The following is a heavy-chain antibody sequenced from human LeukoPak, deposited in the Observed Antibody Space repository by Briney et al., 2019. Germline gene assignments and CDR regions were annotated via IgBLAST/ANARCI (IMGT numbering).Heavy chain of an antibody. Sequence: GGSLRLSCAASGFSFSTYAMFWVRQAPGKGLEWVSGISDTGGTSFYADSVKGRFTFSRDNSKNTLSLQMNSLRVDDTGVYYCAKGFYADSSGWDDAFDFWGQGTMVTVSS. D-gene: IGHD3-22*01. CDR1: GFSFSTYA. CDR3: AKGFYADSSGWDDAFDF. V-gene: IGHV3-23*01. CDR2: ISDTGGTS. J-gene: IGHJ3*01.